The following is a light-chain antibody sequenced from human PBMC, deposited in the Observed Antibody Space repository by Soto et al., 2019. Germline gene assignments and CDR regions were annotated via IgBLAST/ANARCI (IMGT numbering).Light chain of an antibody. CDR1: ESINNW. CDR3: QQYVGYPLT. CDR2: KTS. Sequence: DIPMTQSPSTLSASVGDRVTITCRASESINNWLAWYQQKPGKAPNLLIYKTSTLESGVPSRFSGSGSGTEFSLTISSLQPDDFATYYCQQYVGYPLTFGGGTKVEIK. V-gene: IGKV1-5*03. J-gene: IGKJ4*01.